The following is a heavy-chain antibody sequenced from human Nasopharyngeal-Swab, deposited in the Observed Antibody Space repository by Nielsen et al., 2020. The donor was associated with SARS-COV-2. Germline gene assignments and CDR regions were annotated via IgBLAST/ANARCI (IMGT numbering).Heavy chain of an antibody. CDR1: GGTFSSYA. Sequence: SVKVSCRASGGTFSSYAISWVRQAPGQGLEWMGGIIPIFGTANYAQKFQGRVTITADKSTSTAYMELSSLRSEDTAVYYCARDSSDSYYGMDVWGQGTTVTVSS. CDR3: ARDSSDSYYGMDV. J-gene: IGHJ6*02. CDR2: IIPIFGTA. V-gene: IGHV1-69*06.